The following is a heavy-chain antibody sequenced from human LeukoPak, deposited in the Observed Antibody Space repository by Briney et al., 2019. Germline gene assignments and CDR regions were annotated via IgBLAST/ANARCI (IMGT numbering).Heavy chain of an antibody. Sequence: SETLSLTCSVSGGSVSSGNYYWSWIRQPPGKGLEWIGHVDYSGSTSYNPSLKRRVTISLDTSKNQFSLKVMYLTAADTAVYYCARGIRTGYGYWGQGTLVTVSS. D-gene: IGHD1-1*01. CDR1: GGSVSSGNYY. J-gene: IGHJ4*02. CDR3: ARGIRTGYGY. V-gene: IGHV4-61*01. CDR2: VDYSGST.